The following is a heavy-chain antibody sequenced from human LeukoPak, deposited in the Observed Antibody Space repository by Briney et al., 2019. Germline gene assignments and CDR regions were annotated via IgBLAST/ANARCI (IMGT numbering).Heavy chain of an antibody. D-gene: IGHD3-10*01. V-gene: IGHV4-34*01. J-gene: IGHJ3*02. CDR2: INHSGSA. CDR1: GGSFSGYY. Sequence: PSETLSLTCAVYGGSFSGYYWSWIRQPPGKGLEWIGEINHSGSANYNPSLKSRVTISVDTSKNQFSLKLSSVTAADTAVYYCARGKRRTYYYGSGSLRAFDIWGQGTMVTVSS. CDR3: ARGKRRTYYYGSGSLRAFDI.